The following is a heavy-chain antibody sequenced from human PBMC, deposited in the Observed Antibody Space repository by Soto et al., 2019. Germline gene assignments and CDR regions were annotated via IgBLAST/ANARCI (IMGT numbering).Heavy chain of an antibody. D-gene: IGHD6-13*01. CDR1: GFTFSSYW. CDR3: ASYRSSWTHGMDV. CDR2: INSDGSST. Sequence: PGGSLRLSCAASGFTFSSYWMHWVRQAPGKGLVWVSRINSDGSSTSYADSVKGRFAISRDNAKNTLYLQMNSLRAEDTAVYYCASYRSSWTHGMDVWGQGTTVTVSS. J-gene: IGHJ6*02. V-gene: IGHV3-74*01.